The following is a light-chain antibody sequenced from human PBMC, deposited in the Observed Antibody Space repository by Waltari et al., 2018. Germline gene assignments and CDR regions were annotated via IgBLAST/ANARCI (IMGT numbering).Light chain of an antibody. J-gene: IGLJ2*01. CDR3: SSYAVTATLL. CDR1: RGVVGGNDY. Sequence: SVLTQPASGSGSPGQSITIPCTGPRGVVGGNDYVPGYKKKPGKAPKLMIYDVKNRPSGVSNRFSGSKSGDTASLTISGLQAEDEADYFCSSYAVTATLLFGGGTTLTVL. V-gene: IGLV2-14*03. CDR2: DVK.